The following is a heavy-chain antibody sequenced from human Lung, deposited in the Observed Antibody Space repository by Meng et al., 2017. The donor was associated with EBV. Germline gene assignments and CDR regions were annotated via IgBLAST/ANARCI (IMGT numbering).Heavy chain of an antibody. D-gene: IGHD6-6*01. CDR1: GGSIRVGDYY. J-gene: IGHJ5*02. CDR3: AREYSSSSGLPGP. V-gene: IGHV4-30-4*08. CDR2: IYDSGST. Sequence: QVQLQESGPGLVKPSQTLSLTCTVSGGSIRVGDYYWGWIRQPPGKGLEWIGYIYDSGSTSYNPSLMSRVTISVDTSRNQFSLKLTSVTAADTAVYYCAREYSSSSGLPGPWSQGTLVTVSS.